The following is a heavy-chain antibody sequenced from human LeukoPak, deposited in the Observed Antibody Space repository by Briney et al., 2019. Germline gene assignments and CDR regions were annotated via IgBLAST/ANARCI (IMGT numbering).Heavy chain of an antibody. D-gene: IGHD6-6*01. Sequence: GGSLRLSCAASGFTFSSYAMSWVRQAPGKGLVWVSRISPTGSTTGYADSVKGRFTVSRDNAKNTLYLQVNNLRAEDTAVYYCARGPNSNWSGLDFWGQGTLLTVSS. V-gene: IGHV3-74*01. CDR3: ARGPNSNWSGLDF. CDR1: GFTFSSYA. J-gene: IGHJ4*02. CDR2: ISPTGSTT.